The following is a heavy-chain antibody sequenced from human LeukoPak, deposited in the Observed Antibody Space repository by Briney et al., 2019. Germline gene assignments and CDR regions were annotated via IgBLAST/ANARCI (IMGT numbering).Heavy chain of an antibody. Sequence: ASVKVSCKASRHTSTSYAIHWVRQAPGQGLEWMGRINADSGNIKYSQKLQGRVTITGDTSASTAYMELSSLRSEDTAVYYCARGYCSSTSCYMDVWGQGTTVT. CDR3: ARGYCSSTSCYMDV. V-gene: IGHV1-3*01. CDR1: RHTSTSYA. D-gene: IGHD2-2*01. J-gene: IGHJ6*02. CDR2: INADSGNI.